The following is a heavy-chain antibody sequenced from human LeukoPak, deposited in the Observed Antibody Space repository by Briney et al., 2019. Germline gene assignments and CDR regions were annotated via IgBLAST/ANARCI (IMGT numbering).Heavy chain of an antibody. V-gene: IGHV3-30*18. CDR1: GFTFSSYG. CDR3: AKDRHSNSWDRALSAYYYGMDV. CDR2: ISYDGSNK. D-gene: IGHD6-13*01. J-gene: IGHJ6*02. Sequence: GGSLRLSCAASGFTFSSYGMHWVRQAPGKGLEWVAVISYDGSNKYYADSVKGRFTISRDNSKNTLYLQMNSLRAEDTAVYYCAKDRHSNSWDRALSAYYYGMDVWGQGTTVTVSS.